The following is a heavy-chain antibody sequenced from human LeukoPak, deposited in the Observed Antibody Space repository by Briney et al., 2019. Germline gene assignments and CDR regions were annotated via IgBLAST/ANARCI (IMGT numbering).Heavy chain of an antibody. D-gene: IGHD3-22*01. Sequence: SETLSLTCAVYGGSFSSYYWSWIRQPPGKGLEWIGFFHDGGSTNYNPSFKSRVTISVDTSKNQVYLKLSSVTAADTAVYFCAKFYFDSSGYYDVFDIWGQGTMVTVSS. V-gene: IGHV4-59*01. CDR3: AKFYFDSSGYYDVFDI. J-gene: IGHJ3*02. CDR2: FHDGGST. CDR1: GGSFSSYY.